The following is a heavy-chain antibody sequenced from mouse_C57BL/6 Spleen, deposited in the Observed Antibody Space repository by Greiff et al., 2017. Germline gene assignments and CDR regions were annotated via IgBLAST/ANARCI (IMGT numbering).Heavy chain of an antibody. CDR3: TTCSSHAMDY. D-gene: IGHD1-1*01. CDR1: GFNIKDDY. V-gene: IGHV14-4*01. J-gene: IGHJ4*01. Sequence: EVQLQQSGAELVRPGASVKLSCTASGFNIKDDYMHWVKQRPEQGLEWIGWIDPENGDTEYASKFQGKAPITADTSSNTAYLQLSSLTSEDTAVYYCTTCSSHAMDYWGQGTSGTVSS. CDR2: IDPENGDT.